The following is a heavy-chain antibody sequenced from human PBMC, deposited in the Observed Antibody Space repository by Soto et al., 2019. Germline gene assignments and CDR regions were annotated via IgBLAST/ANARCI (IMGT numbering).Heavy chain of an antibody. Sequence: EVQLVESGGGLVKPGGSLRLSCAASGFTFSSYSMNWVRQAPGKGLEWVSSISSSSSYIYYADSVKGRFTISRDNAKNSLYLQMNSLRAEDPAVYYSARVGDYDILTGYYYPNAFDIWGQGTMVTVSS. CDR2: ISSSSSYI. D-gene: IGHD3-9*01. J-gene: IGHJ3*02. CDR1: GFTFSSYS. V-gene: IGHV3-21*01. CDR3: ARVGDYDILTGYYYPNAFDI.